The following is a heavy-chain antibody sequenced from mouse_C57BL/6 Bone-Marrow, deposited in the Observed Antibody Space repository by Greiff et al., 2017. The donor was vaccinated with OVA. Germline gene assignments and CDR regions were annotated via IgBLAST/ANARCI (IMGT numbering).Heavy chain of an antibody. CDR3: ARVYYDYLH. J-gene: IGHJ3*01. CDR1: GFTFSSYA. V-gene: IGHV5-4*03. CDR2: ISDGGSYT. Sequence: EVKVVESGGGLVKPGGSLKLSCAASGFTFSSYAMSWVRQTPEKRLEWVATISDGGSYTYYPDNVKGRFTISRDNAKNNLYLQMSHLKSEDTAMYYCARVYYDYLHWGQGTLVTVSA. D-gene: IGHD2-4*01.